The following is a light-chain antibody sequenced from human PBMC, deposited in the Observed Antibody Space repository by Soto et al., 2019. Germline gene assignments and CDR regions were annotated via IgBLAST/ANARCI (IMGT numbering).Light chain of an antibody. CDR1: QTVRNNY. Sequence: IVFTQAPVTLSLSPGERATLFCMASQTVRNNYLAWYQKRPGQAHRLLIYGASSRATGIPDRLSGSGSGTDFTLTISRLEPEDFAVYYCQQYGSSPRTFGQGTKVDIX. CDR3: QQYGSSPRT. CDR2: GAS. J-gene: IGKJ1*01. V-gene: IGKV3-20*01.